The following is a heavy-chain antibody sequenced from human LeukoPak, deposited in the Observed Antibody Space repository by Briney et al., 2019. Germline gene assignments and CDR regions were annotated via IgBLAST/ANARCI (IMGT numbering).Heavy chain of an antibody. D-gene: IGHD2-2*02. Sequence: ASVKVSCKASGGTFSSYAISWVRQATGQGLEWMGWMNPNSGNTGYAQKFQGRVTITRNTSISTAYMELSSLRSEDTAAYYRAREYGRGCSSTGCYTRGFDPWGQGTLVTVSS. J-gene: IGHJ5*02. V-gene: IGHV1-8*03. CDR3: AREYGRGCSSTGCYTRGFDP. CDR2: MNPNSGNT. CDR1: GGTFSSYA.